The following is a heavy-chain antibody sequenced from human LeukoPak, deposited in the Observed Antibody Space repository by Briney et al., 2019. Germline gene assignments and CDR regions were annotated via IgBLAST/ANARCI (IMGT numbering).Heavy chain of an antibody. D-gene: IGHD4-11*01. V-gene: IGHV3-30*02. Sequence: PGGSLRFSRAASGFTFSSYGMHWVRQAPGKGLEWVAFIRYDGSNKYYAGSVKGRFTISRDNSKNTLYLQMNSLRAEDTAVYYCAKDDYSIDWFDPWGQGTLVTVSS. CDR2: IRYDGSNK. CDR1: GFTFSSYG. J-gene: IGHJ5*02. CDR3: AKDDYSIDWFDP.